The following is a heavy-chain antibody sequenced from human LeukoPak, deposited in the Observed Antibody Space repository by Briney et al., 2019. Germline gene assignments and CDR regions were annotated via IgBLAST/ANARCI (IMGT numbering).Heavy chain of an antibody. CDR2: ISYDGSNK. D-gene: IGHD4-23*01. CDR1: GFTFSSYG. Sequence: GGSLRLSCAASGFTFSSYGMHWVRQAPGKGLEWVAVISYDGSNKYYADSVKGRFTTSRDNSKNTLYLQMNSLRAEDTAVYYCATVTTVVTPHAFDIWGQGTMVTVSS. CDR3: ATVTTVVTPHAFDI. V-gene: IGHV3-30*03. J-gene: IGHJ3*02.